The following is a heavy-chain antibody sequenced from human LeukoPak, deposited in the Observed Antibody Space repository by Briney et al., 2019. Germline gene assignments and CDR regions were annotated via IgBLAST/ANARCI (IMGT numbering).Heavy chain of an antibody. Sequence: GGSLRLSCAASEFTFSSYAMSWVRQAPGKGLEWVSAISGSGDSTFYADSVKGRFTISRGNSKNTLFLQMNSLRTEDTAVYYCAKDCSGANCYVSWGQGTLVTVSS. CDR1: EFTFSSYA. CDR3: AKDCSGANCYVS. J-gene: IGHJ5*01. CDR2: ISGSGDST. V-gene: IGHV3-23*01. D-gene: IGHD2-15*01.